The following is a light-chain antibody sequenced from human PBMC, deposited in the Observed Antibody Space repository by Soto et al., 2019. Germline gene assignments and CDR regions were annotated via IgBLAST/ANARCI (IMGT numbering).Light chain of an antibody. Sequence: EIVLTQSPATLSVSPGERATLSCRARQSVSSNLAWYQQKPGQAPRLLIYSASTRATGIPARFSGSGSGREFTLTISSLQSEDFAIYFCLQYNNWWTFGQGTKVEIK. J-gene: IGKJ1*01. V-gene: IGKV3-15*01. CDR3: LQYNNWWT. CDR2: SAS. CDR1: QSVSSN.